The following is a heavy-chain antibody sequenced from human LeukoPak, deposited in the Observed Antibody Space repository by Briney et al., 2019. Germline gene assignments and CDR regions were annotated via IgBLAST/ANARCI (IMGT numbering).Heavy chain of an antibody. J-gene: IGHJ4*02. CDR3: AKNSPPSLWFGELFVDY. V-gene: IGHV3-23*01. Sequence: PGGSLRLPCAASGFTFSSYAMSWVRQAPGKGLEWVSAISGSGGSTYYADSVKGRFTISRDNSKNTLYLQMNSLRAEDTAVYYCAKNSPPSLWFGELFVDYWGQGTLVTVSS. CDR1: GFTFSSYA. CDR2: ISGSGGST. D-gene: IGHD3-10*01.